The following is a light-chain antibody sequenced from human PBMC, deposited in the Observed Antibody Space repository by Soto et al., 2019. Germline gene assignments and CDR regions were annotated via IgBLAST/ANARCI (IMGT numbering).Light chain of an antibody. J-gene: IGLJ2*01. Sequence: QSALTQPASVSGSPGQSIALSCTGTSSDVGSYNLVSWYQQHPGKAPKLIIYEGSKRPSGVSNRFSGSKSGNTASLTISGLQAEDEADYYCCSYASSSTLVFGGGTKLTVL. CDR3: CSYASSSTLV. CDR2: EGS. V-gene: IGLV2-23*01. CDR1: SSDVGSYNL.